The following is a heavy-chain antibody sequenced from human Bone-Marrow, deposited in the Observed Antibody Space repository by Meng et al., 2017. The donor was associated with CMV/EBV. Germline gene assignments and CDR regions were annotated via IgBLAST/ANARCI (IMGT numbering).Heavy chain of an antibody. CDR2: INPSGGST. CDR3: ARTLEYQLPRWRNAFDI. CDR1: GYTFTRSF. J-gene: IGHJ3*02. Sequence: ASVKVSCKASGYTFTRSFIHWVRQAPGQGLEWMGIINPSGGSTTYAQKFQGRVSMTRDTSTSTVYMDLSSLTFEDTAVYYCARTLEYQLPRWRNAFDIWGQGTTVTVSS. D-gene: IGHD2-2*01. V-gene: IGHV1-46*01.